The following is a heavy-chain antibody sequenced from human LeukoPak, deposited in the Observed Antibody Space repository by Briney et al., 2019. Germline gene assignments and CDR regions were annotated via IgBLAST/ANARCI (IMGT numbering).Heavy chain of an antibody. V-gene: IGHV3-53*01. J-gene: IGHJ3*02. CDR3: ARALNGFDI. Sequence: GGSLRLSCAASGLIVSSNYMTWVRQAPRKGLEWVSVIYSGGSIYYADSVKGRFTISRDNSRNTLYLQMNSLRAEDTAVYYCARALNGFDIWGPGTLVTVSS. CDR2: IYSGGSI. CDR1: GLIVSSNY.